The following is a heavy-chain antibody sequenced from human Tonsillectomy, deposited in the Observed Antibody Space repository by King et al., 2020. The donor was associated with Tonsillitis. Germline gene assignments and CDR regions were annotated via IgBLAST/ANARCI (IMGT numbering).Heavy chain of an antibody. V-gene: IGHV4-59*01. J-gene: IGHJ6*02. Sequence: QLQESGPGLVKPSETLSLTCTVSGGSISSYYWSWIRQPPGKGLEWIGYIYYSGSTNYNPSLKSRVTISVDTSKNQFSLKLSSVTAADTAVYYCARDRRVGSSSARKGYYYGMDVWGQGTTVTVSS. CDR2: IYYSGST. CDR1: GGSISSYY. D-gene: IGHD6-6*01. CDR3: ARDRRVGSSSARKGYYYGMDV.